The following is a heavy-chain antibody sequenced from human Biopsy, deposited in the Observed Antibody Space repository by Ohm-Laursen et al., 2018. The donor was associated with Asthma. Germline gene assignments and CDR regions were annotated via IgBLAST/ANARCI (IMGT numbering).Heavy chain of an antibody. D-gene: IGHD4-17*01. V-gene: IGHV4-30-4*02. CDR2: AHFSGST. CDR3: ARVRRYGDIFFGMDV. J-gene: IGHJ6*01. CDR1: GGYIDSHDWS. Sequence: SDTLSLTCAVSGGYIDSHDWSWCWIRQSPGKGLQWLGYAHFSGSTHYNPSLDRRIRMSVDTSKSQVSLGLTSVSAADTAVYFCARVRRYGDIFFGMDVWGQGTTVTVSS.